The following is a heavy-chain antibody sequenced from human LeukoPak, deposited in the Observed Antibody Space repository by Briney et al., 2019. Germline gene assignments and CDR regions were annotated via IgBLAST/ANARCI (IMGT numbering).Heavy chain of an antibody. J-gene: IGHJ4*02. CDR1: GFTFSKYW. V-gene: IGHV3-74*01. CDR2: INTDGTVT. CDR3: ATKQWLAPPPDS. Sequence: GRSLRLSCAASGFTFSKYWMLWVRQALGKGLESVSRINTDGTVTTYADSVKGRFTVSRDNADNTMFLQMNSVRDEDTAVYYCATKQWLAPPPDSWGQGTPVTVSS. D-gene: IGHD6-19*01.